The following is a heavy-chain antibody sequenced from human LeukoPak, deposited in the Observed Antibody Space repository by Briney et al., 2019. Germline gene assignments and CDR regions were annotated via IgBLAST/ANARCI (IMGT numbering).Heavy chain of an antibody. Sequence: GGSLRLSCAASGFTFSNYEMNWVRQAPGKGLEWVSFIYSGGSTYYADSVKGRFTISRDNSKNTLYLQMNSLRADDTAVYYCARRAGAYSHPYDYWGQGTLVTVSS. D-gene: IGHD4/OR15-4a*01. CDR3: ARRAGAYSHPYDY. J-gene: IGHJ4*02. CDR1: GFTFSNYE. V-gene: IGHV3-53*01. CDR2: IYSGGST.